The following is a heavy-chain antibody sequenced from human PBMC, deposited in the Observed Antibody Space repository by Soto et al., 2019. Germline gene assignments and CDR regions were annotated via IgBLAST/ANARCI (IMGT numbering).Heavy chain of an antibody. CDR2: IDPSDSYT. CDR1: GYSFTSYW. J-gene: IGHJ4*02. Sequence: GESLKISCMGSGYSFTSYWISWVRQMPGKGLEWMGRIDPSDSYTNYSPSFQGHVTISADKSISTAYLQWSSLKASDTAMYYCAAGGPLGYCSSTSCSYYFDYWGQGTLVTVSS. CDR3: AAGGPLGYCSSTSCSYYFDY. V-gene: IGHV5-10-1*01. D-gene: IGHD2-2*01.